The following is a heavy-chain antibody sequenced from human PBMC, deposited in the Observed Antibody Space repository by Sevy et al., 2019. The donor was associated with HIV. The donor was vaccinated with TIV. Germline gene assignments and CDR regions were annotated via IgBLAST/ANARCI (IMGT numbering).Heavy chain of an antibody. V-gene: IGHV3-11*01. CDR2: ISSSGSTI. CDR1: GFTFSDYY. J-gene: IGHJ1*01. D-gene: IGHD1-26*01. Sequence: GGSLRLSCAASGFTFSDYYMSWIRQAPGKGLEWVSYISSSGSTIYYADSVKGRFTISRDNAKKSLYLQMNSLRAEDTAVYYCARDGTSVSGSYSGAEYFQHWGQGTLVTVSS. CDR3: ARDGTSVSGSYSGAEYFQH.